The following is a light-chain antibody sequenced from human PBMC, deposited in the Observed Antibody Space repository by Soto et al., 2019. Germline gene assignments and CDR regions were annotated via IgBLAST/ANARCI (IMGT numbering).Light chain of an antibody. Sequence: EIVLTQSPGTLSLSPGERATLSCRTSQRVNSAHLAWYRQRPGQTPSLLIYAASKRAAGTPDRFSGGGTGTDFTLTIRRLEPEDFAMYFCQHYGWSPQFGQGTKLEI. CDR3: QHYGWSPQ. CDR2: AAS. J-gene: IGKJ2*01. V-gene: IGKV3-20*01. CDR1: QRVNSAH.